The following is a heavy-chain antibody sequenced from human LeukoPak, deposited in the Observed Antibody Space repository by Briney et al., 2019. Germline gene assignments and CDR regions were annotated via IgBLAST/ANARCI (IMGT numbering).Heavy chain of an antibody. CDR3: ARASIVVVVAAPRGYFDY. D-gene: IGHD2-15*01. CDR1: GFTFSSYA. CDR2: ISYDGSNK. J-gene: IGHJ4*02. V-gene: IGHV3-30*04. Sequence: PGGPLRLSCAASGFTFSSYAMHWARQAPGKGLEWVAVISYDGSNKYYADSVKGRFTISRDNSKNTLYLQMNSLRAEDTAVYYCARASIVVVVAAPRGYFDYWGQGTLVTVSS.